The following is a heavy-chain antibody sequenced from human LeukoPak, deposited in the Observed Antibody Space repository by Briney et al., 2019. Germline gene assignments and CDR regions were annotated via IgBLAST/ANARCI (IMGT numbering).Heavy chain of an antibody. D-gene: IGHD2-21*02. CDR3: ARGPYCGGDCYLFDP. V-gene: IGHV4-30-2*01. Sequence: SQTLSLTCAVSGGSISSGGYSWSWIRQPPGKGLEWIGNIYHSGSTYYNPSLKSRVTISVDRSKNQFSLKLSSVTAADTAVYYCARGPYCGGDCYLFDPWGQGALVTVSS. CDR1: GGSISSGGYS. J-gene: IGHJ5*02. CDR2: IYHSGST.